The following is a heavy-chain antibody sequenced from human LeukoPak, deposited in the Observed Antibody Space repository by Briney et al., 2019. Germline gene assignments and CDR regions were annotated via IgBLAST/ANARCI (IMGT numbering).Heavy chain of an antibody. J-gene: IGHJ4*02. D-gene: IGHD3-22*01. CDR3: AKGPTMIVVVTSFDY. Sequence: PGGSLRLSCAASGFTFSSYAMSWVRQAPGKGLEWVSAISGSGGSTYYADSVKGRFTISRDNSKNTLYLQMNSLRAEDTAVYYCAKGPTMIVVVTSFDYWGQGTLVTVSS. CDR2: ISGSGGST. CDR1: GFTFSSYA. V-gene: IGHV3-23*01.